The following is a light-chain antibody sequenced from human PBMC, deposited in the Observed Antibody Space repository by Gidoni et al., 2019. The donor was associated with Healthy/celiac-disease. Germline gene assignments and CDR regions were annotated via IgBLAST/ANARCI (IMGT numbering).Light chain of an antibody. Sequence: DIVMTQSPDSLAVSLGERATINCKSSQSVLYSSNNKNYLAWYQQKPGQPPKLPIYWASTRESGVPDRFSGSGSETDFTLTISSLQAEDVAVYYCQQYYSTPLTFGQGTKVEIK. J-gene: IGKJ1*01. CDR1: QSVLYSSNNKNY. CDR2: WAS. V-gene: IGKV4-1*01. CDR3: QQYYSTPLT.